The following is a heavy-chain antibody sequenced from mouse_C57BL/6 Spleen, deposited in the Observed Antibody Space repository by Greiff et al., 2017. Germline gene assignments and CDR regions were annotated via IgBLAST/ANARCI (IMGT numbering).Heavy chain of an antibody. CDR3: ARDYYGSNWDFGV. D-gene: IGHD1-1*01. V-gene: IGHV1-18*01. CDR2: INPNNGGT. CDR1: GYTFTDYN. J-gene: IGHJ1*03. Sequence: VQLQQSGPELVKPGASVKIPCKASGYTFTDYNMDWVKQSHGKSLEWIGDINPNNGGTIYNQKFKGKATLTVDKSSSTAYMELRSLTSEDTAVYYCARDYYGSNWDFGVWGTGPTVTVAS.